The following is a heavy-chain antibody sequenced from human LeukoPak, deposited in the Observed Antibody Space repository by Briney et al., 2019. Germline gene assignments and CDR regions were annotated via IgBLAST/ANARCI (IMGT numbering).Heavy chain of an antibody. V-gene: IGHV4-59*08. D-gene: IGHD2-2*01. Sequence: SETLSLTCTVSGGSISSYYWSWLRQPPGKGLEWIGYIYYSGSTNYNPSLKSRVTISVDTSKNQFSLKLSSVTAADTAVYYCARHGASILLPAARPYYYYGMDVWGQGTTVTVSS. J-gene: IGHJ6*02. CDR2: IYYSGST. CDR1: GGSISSYY. CDR3: ARHGASILLPAARPYYYYGMDV.